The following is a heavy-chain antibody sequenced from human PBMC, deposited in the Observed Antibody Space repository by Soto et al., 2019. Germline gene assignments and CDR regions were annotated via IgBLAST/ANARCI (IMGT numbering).Heavy chain of an antibody. CDR1: GFTFSSYW. Sequence: GRSLRLSCAASGFTFSSYWMHWVRQAPGKGLVWVSRINSDGSSTSYADSVKGRFTISRDNAKNTLYLQMNSLRAEDTAVYYCARGTAVAGTIPDPYYYYYYGMDVWGQGTTVTVSS. D-gene: IGHD6-19*01. J-gene: IGHJ6*02. CDR3: ARGTAVAGTIPDPYYYYYYGMDV. V-gene: IGHV3-74*01. CDR2: INSDGSST.